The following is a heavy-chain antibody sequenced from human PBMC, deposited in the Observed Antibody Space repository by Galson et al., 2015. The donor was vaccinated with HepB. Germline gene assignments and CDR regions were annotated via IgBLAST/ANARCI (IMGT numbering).Heavy chain of an antibody. Sequence: SLRLSCAASGFTFSSYSMNWVRQAPGKGLEWVSYISSSSSTIYYADSVKGRFTISRDNAKNSLYLQMNSLRAEDTAVYYCARDRGIAVAGRWGKRTNFDYWGQGTLVTVSS. J-gene: IGHJ4*02. CDR2: ISSSSSTI. CDR3: ARDRGIAVAGRWGKRTNFDY. V-gene: IGHV3-48*01. CDR1: GFTFSSYS. D-gene: IGHD6-19*01.